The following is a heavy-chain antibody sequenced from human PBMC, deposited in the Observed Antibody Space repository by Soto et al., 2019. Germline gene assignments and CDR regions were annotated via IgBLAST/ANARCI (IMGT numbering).Heavy chain of an antibody. CDR3: ARGIAVAGNY. J-gene: IGHJ4*02. Sequence: QVQLVQSGAEVKKPGASVKVSCKASGYTFTSYAMHWVRQAPGQSLEWMGWVNGGNGNTKYSQKFQDRVTMTRDTSASTAYMELSSLRSEDTAVYYCARGIAVAGNYWGQGTLVIVSS. D-gene: IGHD6-19*01. CDR1: GYTFTSYA. V-gene: IGHV1-3*01. CDR2: VNGGNGNT.